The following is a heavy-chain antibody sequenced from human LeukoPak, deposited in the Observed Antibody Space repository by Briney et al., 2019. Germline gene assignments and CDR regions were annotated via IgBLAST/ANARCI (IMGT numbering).Heavy chain of an antibody. D-gene: IGHD3-10*01. V-gene: IGHV6-1*01. J-gene: IGHJ3*02. CDR2: TYYRSKWYN. Sequence: SQTLSLTCAISRDSVSSNSAAWNWIRQSPSRGLEWLGRTYYRSKWYNDYAVSVKSRITINPDTSKNQFSLQLKSVTPEYTAVYYCARVSGYYGPGSYDDAFDIWGQGTMVTVSS. CDR3: ARVSGYYGPGSYDDAFDI. CDR1: RDSVSSNSAA.